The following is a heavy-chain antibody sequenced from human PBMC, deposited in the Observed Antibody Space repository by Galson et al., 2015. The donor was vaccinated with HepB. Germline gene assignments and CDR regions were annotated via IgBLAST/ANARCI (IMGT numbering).Heavy chain of an antibody. V-gene: IGHV3-30*18. J-gene: IGHJ4*02. CDR1: GFTFSSYG. D-gene: IGHD2-2*01. Sequence: SLRLSCAASGFTFSSYGMHWVRQAPGKGLEWVAVISYDGSNKYYADSVRGRFTISRDNSKNTLYLQMNSLRAEDTAVYYCAKDLVVVPGWGQGTLVTVSS. CDR2: ISYDGSNK. CDR3: AKDLVVVPG.